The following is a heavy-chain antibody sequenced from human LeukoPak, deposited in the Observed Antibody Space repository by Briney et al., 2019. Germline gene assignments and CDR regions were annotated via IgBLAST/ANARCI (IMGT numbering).Heavy chain of an antibody. CDR1: GFTFSSYS. V-gene: IGHV3-21*01. CDR2: ISSSSSYI. Sequence: GGSLRLSCAAPGFTFSSYSMNWVRQAPGKGLEWVSSISSSSSYIYYADSVKGRFTISRDNAKNSLYLQMNSLRAEDTAVYYCARDQNYYGSGSYYRDYGMDVWGQGTTVTVSS. J-gene: IGHJ6*02. CDR3: ARDQNYYGSGSYYRDYGMDV. D-gene: IGHD3-10*01.